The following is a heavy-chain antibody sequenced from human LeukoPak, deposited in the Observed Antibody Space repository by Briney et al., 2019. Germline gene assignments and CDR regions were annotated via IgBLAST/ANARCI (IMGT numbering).Heavy chain of an antibody. D-gene: IGHD2-15*01. CDR3: AREDGYCSGGNCYSYFDS. CDR1: GFTFSHFC. Sequence: GGSLRHSCAASGFTFSHFCMSWVRQAPGKGLEWVAYIKKTGSETYYVDSVKGRFTITRDNTRNSLFLQMYSLRAEDTAVYFCAREDGYCSGGNCYSYFDSWGQGTLVTVSS. CDR2: IKKTGSET. V-gene: IGHV3-7*01. J-gene: IGHJ4*02.